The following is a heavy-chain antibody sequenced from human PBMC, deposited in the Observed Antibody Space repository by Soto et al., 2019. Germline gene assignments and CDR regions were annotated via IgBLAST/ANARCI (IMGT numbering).Heavy chain of an antibody. J-gene: IGHJ5*02. Sequence: SETLSLTCTVSGGSISSSSYYWGWIRQPPGKGLEWIGSIYYSGSTNYNPSLKSRVTISVDTSKNQFSLKLSSVTAADTAVYYCARGLERGITMVRGVIFDPWGQGTLVTVSS. CDR2: IYYSGST. CDR1: GGSISSSSYY. D-gene: IGHD3-10*01. V-gene: IGHV4-39*07. CDR3: ARGLERGITMVRGVIFDP.